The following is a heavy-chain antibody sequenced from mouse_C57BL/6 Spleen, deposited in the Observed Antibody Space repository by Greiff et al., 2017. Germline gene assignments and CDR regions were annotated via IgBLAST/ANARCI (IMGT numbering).Heavy chain of an antibody. V-gene: IGHV1-82*01. J-gene: IGHJ4*01. D-gene: IGHD3-3*01. CDR1: GYAFSSSW. CDR3: ATRLGGYAMDY. CDR2: IYPGDGDT. Sequence: QVQLQQSGPELVKPGASVKISCKASGYAFSSSWMNWVKQRPGKGLEWLGRIYPGDGDTNYNGKFKGKATLTADKSSSTAYMQLSSLTSEDSAVYFCATRLGGYAMDYWGQGTSVTVSS.